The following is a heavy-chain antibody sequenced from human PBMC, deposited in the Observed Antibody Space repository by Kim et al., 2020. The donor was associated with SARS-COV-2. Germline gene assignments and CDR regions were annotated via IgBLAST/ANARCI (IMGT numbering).Heavy chain of an antibody. J-gene: IGHJ6*02. Sequence: GRFTISRDNAKNSLYLQMNVLRAEDTAVYYCARDHIVVVPAASYYYGMDVWGQGTTVTVSS. V-gene: IGHV3-11*06. CDR3: ARDHIVVVPAASYYYGMDV. D-gene: IGHD2-2*01.